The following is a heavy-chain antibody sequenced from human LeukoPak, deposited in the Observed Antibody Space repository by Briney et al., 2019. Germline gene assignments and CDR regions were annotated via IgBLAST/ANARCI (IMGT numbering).Heavy chain of an antibody. Sequence: SETLSLTCAVYGGSFSGYYWSWIRQPPGKGLEWIGEINHSGSTNYNPSLKSRVTISVDTSKNQFSLKLSSVTAADTAVYYCARKVHQIKVPAAQSGLDYWGQGTLVTVSS. V-gene: IGHV4-34*01. CDR2: INHSGST. CDR3: ARKVHQIKVPAAQSGLDY. D-gene: IGHD2-2*01. CDR1: GGSFSGYY. J-gene: IGHJ4*02.